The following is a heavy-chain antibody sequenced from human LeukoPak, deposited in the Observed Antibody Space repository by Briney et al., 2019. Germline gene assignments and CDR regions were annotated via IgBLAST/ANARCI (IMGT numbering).Heavy chain of an antibody. CDR1: GFTFSSYA. Sequence: GGSLRLSYAASGFTFSSYAMSWVRQAPGKGLEWVSAISGSGGSTYYADSVKGRFTISRDNSKNTLYLQMNSLRAEDTAVYYCAKDQYSSSSGGGDYWGQGTLVTVSS. CDR2: ISGSGGST. J-gene: IGHJ4*02. V-gene: IGHV3-23*01. D-gene: IGHD6-6*01. CDR3: AKDQYSSSSGGGDY.